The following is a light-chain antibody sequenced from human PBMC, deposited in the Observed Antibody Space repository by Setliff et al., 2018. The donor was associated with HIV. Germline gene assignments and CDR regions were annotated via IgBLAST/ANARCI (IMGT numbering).Light chain of an antibody. Sequence: QSVLTQPASVYGYPGQSITISCSGTSSDVGGYNYVSWYQHHPDKAPKLMIYDVTNRPSGVSNRFSGSKSGNTASLTISGLPPEDEADYYCTSYRSINTLVFGGGTKVTVL. J-gene: IGLJ2*01. V-gene: IGLV2-14*01. CDR3: TSYRSINTLV. CDR1: SSDVGGYNY. CDR2: DVT.